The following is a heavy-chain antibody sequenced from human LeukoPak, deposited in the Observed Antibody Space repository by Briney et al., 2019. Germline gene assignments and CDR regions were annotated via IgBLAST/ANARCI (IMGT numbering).Heavy chain of an antibody. V-gene: IGHV3-48*03. Sequence: GGSLRLSCAASGFTFSSYEMNWVRQAPGKGLEWVSYISSSGSTIYYADSGKGRFTISRDNAKNSLYLQMNSLRAEDTAVYYCARGALKGGIPGHYWGQGTLVTVSS. CDR1: GFTFSSYE. D-gene: IGHD3-16*01. J-gene: IGHJ4*02. CDR2: ISSSGSTI. CDR3: ARGALKGGIPGHY.